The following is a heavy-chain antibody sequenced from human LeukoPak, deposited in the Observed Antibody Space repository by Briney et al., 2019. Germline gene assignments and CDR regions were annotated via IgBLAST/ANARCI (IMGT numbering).Heavy chain of an antibody. CDR2: IYHSGNT. D-gene: IGHD4-17*01. CDR1: GVSISSGGYS. Sequence: SETLSLTCSVTGVSISSGGYSWNWFRQLPGKGLEWIGYIYHSGNTFYNPSLKSRLSIAVDTSRNQFSLKLTSVIAADTAVYYCARTTTVTTGDWFDPWGQGTLVTVSS. CDR3: ARTTTVTTGDWFDP. V-gene: IGHV4-31*03. J-gene: IGHJ5*02.